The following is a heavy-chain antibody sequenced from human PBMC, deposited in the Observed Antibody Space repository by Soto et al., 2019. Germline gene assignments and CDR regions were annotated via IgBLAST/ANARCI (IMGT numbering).Heavy chain of an antibody. Sequence: SETLSLTCTVSGGSISSYYWSWIRQPPGKGLEWIGYIYYSGSTNYNPSLKSRVTISVDTSKNQFSLKLSSVTAADTAVYYCARRSTNNDFWSGYIDYWGQGTLVTVSS. CDR3: ARRSTNNDFWSGYIDY. D-gene: IGHD3-3*01. CDR1: GGSISSYY. CDR2: IYYSGST. J-gene: IGHJ4*02. V-gene: IGHV4-59*08.